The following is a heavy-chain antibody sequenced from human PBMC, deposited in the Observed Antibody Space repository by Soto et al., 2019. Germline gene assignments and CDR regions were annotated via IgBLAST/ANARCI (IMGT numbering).Heavy chain of an antibody. CDR1: GFIFTSYS. CDR2: ISSRSDSI. J-gene: IGHJ4*02. V-gene: IGHV3-21*01. CDR3: ARGGYFDSSNYLAY. D-gene: IGHD3-22*01. Sequence: GGSLRLSCAASGFIFTSYSMVWVRQAPGKGLEWVSSISSRSDSIYYADSVKGRFTISRDNAQNSLYLQMNSLTSEDTAVYYCARGGYFDSSNYLAYWGLGTLVTVSS.